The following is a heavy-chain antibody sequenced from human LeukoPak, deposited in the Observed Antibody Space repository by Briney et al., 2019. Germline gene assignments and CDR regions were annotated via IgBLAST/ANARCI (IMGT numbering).Heavy chain of an antibody. CDR1: GFTFSSYA. CDR3: ARDRVVPAAIAVAAAGPILDY. Sequence: GGSLRLSCAASGFTFSSYAMHWVRQAPGKGLEWVAVISYDGSNKYYADSVKGRFTISRDSSKNTLYLQMNSLRAEDTAVYYCARDRVVPAAIAVAAAGPILDYWGQGTLVTVSS. D-gene: IGHD2-2*01. V-gene: IGHV3-30*01. J-gene: IGHJ4*02. CDR2: ISYDGSNK.